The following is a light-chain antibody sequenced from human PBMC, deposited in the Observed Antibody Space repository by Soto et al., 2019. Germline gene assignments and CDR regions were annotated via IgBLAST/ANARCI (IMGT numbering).Light chain of an antibody. CDR2: GAS. Sequence: ELVMSQSPTTLSVSPGERATLSCRARQSASSNLAWYQQKPGQAPRLLIYGASSRATGIPDRFSGSGSGTEFTLGISSLEPEDFAVYYCQQRSNWPPVTCGGGTKVDI. V-gene: IGKV3-11*01. CDR3: QQRSNWPPVT. CDR1: QSASSN. J-gene: IGKJ4*01.